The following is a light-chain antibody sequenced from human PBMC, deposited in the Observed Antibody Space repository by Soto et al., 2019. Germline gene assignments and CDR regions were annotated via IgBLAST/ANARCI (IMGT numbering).Light chain of an antibody. Sequence: QSVLTQPPSVSGAPGQRVTISCTGSSSNIGAGYDVHWYQQLPGTAPKLLIYGNSNRPSGVPDRFSGSKSGTSASLAITGLQAADEVDYYCPSYDSSLSGSVFGGGTQLPVL. V-gene: IGLV1-40*01. CDR1: SSNIGAGYD. CDR2: GNS. CDR3: PSYDSSLSGSV. J-gene: IGLJ2*01.